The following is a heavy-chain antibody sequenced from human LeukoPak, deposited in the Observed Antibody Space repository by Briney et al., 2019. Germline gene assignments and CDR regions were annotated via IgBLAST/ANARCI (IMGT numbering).Heavy chain of an antibody. D-gene: IGHD5-24*01. CDR1: GFTFSSYA. CDR3: ARDRSWPQYSGIMDV. J-gene: IGHJ6*02. V-gene: IGHV3-23*01. CDR2: ISGSGGST. Sequence: GGSLRLSCAASGFTFSSYAMSWVRQAPGKGLEWVSAISGSGGSTYYADSVKGRFTISRDNSKNTLYLQMNSLRAEDTAVYYCARDRSWPQYSGIMDVWGQGTTVTVSS.